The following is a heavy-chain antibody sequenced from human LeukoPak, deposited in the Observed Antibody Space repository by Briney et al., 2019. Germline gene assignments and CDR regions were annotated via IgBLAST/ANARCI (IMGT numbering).Heavy chain of an antibody. CDR1: GFTFSSYA. V-gene: IGHV3-23*01. CDR3: ARIDGSYYGYFDY. CDR2: ISGSGGST. J-gene: IGHJ4*02. Sequence: GGSLRLSCAASGFTFSSYAMSWVRQAPGKGLEWVSAISGSGGSTYYADSVKGRFTISRDNSKNTLYLQMNSLRAEDTAVYYCARIDGSYYGYFDYWGQGTLVTVSS. D-gene: IGHD1-26*01.